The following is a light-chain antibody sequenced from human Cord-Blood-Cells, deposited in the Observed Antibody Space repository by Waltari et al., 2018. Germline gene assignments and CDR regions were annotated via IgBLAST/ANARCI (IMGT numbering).Light chain of an antibody. V-gene: IGKV2-28*01. J-gene: IGKJ2*03. CDR2: LGS. Sequence: DIVMPQSPLSLTVTPGGPASFSCRSSQSLLHSNGYNYLDWYLQKPGQSPQLLIYLGSNRASGVPDRFSGSGSGTDFTLKISRVEAEDVGVYYCMQALQTPPYSFGQGTKLEIK. CDR1: QSLLHSNGYNY. CDR3: MQALQTPPYS.